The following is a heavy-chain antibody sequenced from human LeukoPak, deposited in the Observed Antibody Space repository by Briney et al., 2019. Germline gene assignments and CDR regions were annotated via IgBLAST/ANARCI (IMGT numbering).Heavy chain of an antibody. CDR3: AKSMGRYYGSGSYRDMDV. CDR2: IRHTGST. V-gene: IGHV4-34*10. Sequence: SETLSLTCGVYGGSFSDYYWSWIRQTPDLGLEWIGEIRHTGSTTYNPSLKSRVTMSGDTSKNQLSLKLNSVTAADTAVYYCAKSMGRYYGSGSYRDMDVWGKGTTVTISS. D-gene: IGHD3-10*01. CDR1: GGSFSDYY. J-gene: IGHJ6*03.